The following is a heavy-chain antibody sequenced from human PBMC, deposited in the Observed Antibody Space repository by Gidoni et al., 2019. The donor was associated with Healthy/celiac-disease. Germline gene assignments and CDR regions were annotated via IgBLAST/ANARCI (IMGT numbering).Heavy chain of an antibody. V-gene: IGHV3-33*01. Sequence: QVQLVESGGGVVQPGRSLRLSCAASGFTFSSYCMHWVRQAPGKGREWVAVIWYDGSNKYYADSVKGRFTISRDNSKNTLYLQMNSLRAEDTAVYYCARAYYDSSGYYWEDYWGQGTLVTVSS. D-gene: IGHD3-22*01. J-gene: IGHJ4*02. CDR2: IWYDGSNK. CDR3: ARAYYDSSGYYWEDY. CDR1: GFTFSSYC.